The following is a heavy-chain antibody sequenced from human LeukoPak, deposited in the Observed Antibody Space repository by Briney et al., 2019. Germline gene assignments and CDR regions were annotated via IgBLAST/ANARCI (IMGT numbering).Heavy chain of an antibody. J-gene: IGHJ4*02. V-gene: IGHV4-30-2*01. CDR2: IYHSGST. D-gene: IGHD6-19*01. CDR3: ARGPRSHGGWYRSALQYFDY. Sequence: SETLSLTCAVSGGSISSGGYSWSWIRQPPGKGLEWIGYIYHSGSTYYNPSLKSRVTISVDRSKNQFSLKLSSVTAADTAVYYCARGPRSHGGWYRSALQYFDYWGQGTLVTVSS. CDR1: GGSISSGGYS.